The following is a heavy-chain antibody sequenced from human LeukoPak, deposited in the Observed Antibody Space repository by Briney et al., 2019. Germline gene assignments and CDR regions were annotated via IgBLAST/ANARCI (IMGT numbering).Heavy chain of an antibody. Sequence: GGSLRLSCAASGFTFSNAWMSWVRQAPGKGLEWVGRIKIETHGGTTDYAAPVKGRFTISRDDSKNTLYLQMNSLKTEDTAVYYCTTDELLGYCSSTSCYGSYYYYMDVWGKGNTVTVS. CDR2: IKIETHGGTT. CDR3: TTDELLGYCSSTSCYGSYYYYMDV. J-gene: IGHJ6*03. V-gene: IGHV3-15*01. CDR1: GFTFSNAW. D-gene: IGHD2-2*01.